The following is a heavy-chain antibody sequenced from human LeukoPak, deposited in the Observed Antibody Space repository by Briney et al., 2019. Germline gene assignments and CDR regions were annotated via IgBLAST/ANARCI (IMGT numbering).Heavy chain of an antibody. V-gene: IGHV4-34*01. CDR1: GGSFSGYY. D-gene: IGHD3-10*01. Sequence: SETLSLTCAVYGGSFSGYYWSWIRQPPGKGLEWIGEINHSGSTNYNPSLKSRVTISVDTSKNQFSLKLSSVTAADTAVYYCARGSMVRGSYYYYYYGIDVWGQGTTVTVSS. CDR2: INHSGST. CDR3: ARGSMVRGSYYYYYYGIDV. J-gene: IGHJ6*02.